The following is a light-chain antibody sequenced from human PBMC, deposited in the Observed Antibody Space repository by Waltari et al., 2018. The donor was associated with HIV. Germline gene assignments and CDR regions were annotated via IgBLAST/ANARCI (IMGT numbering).Light chain of an antibody. J-gene: IGKJ3*01. V-gene: IGKV2-28*01. CDR2: LCS. CDR1: KSLLHSNGNRY. Sequence: DIVMSQTPLSLPVTPGEPDSNSCTSSKSLLHSNGNRYLAWYVQTPVQSPQLLIYLCSNRASGVPDRFSGSGSGTDFTLKISRVEAEDVGVYFCMQALQTPFTFGPGTKVHMK. CDR3: MQALQTPFT.